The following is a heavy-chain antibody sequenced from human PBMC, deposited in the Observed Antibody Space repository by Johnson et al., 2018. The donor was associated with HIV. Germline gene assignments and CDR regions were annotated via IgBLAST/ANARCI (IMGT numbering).Heavy chain of an antibody. Sequence: VQLVESGGGLVQPGGSLRLSCAASGFTFSNYWMHWVHQAPGKGLVWVSRVNSDGSSLSYADSVKGRFTISRDNAKNTLYLQMNSLRAEDTAAYYCARELSHDAFDILGQGTMVTVSS. CDR1: GFTFSNYW. V-gene: IGHV3-74*01. CDR2: VNSDGSSL. CDR3: ARELSHDAFDI. D-gene: IGHD3-3*02. J-gene: IGHJ3*02.